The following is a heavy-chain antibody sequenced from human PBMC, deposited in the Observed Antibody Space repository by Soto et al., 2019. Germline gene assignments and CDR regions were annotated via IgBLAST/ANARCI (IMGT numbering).Heavy chain of an antibody. CDR1: GGSISSYY. CDR3: ARVGGGYDQKYYYYGMNV. CDR2: IYYSGST. J-gene: IGHJ6*02. D-gene: IGHD5-12*01. Sequence: PSETLSLTCTVSGGSISSYYWSWIRQPPGKGLEWIGYIYYSGSTNYNPSLKSRVTISVDTSKNQFSLKLSSVTAADTAVYYCARVGGGYDQKYYYYGMNVWGQGTTVTVSS. V-gene: IGHV4-59*01.